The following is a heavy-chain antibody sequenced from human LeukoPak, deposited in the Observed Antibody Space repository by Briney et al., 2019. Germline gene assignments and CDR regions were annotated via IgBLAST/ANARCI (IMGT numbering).Heavy chain of an antibody. CDR1: GYTFTGYY. D-gene: IGHD3-10*01. J-gene: IGHJ3*02. V-gene: IGHV1-2*02. CDR3: ARGRGEQLWFGMRPAFDI. CDR2: INPNSGGT. Sequence: ASVKVSCKASGYTFTGYYMHWVRQAPGQGLEWMGWINPNSGGTNYAQKFQGRVTMTRDTSISTAYMELSRLRSDDTAVYYCARGRGEQLWFGMRPAFDIWGQGTMVTVSS.